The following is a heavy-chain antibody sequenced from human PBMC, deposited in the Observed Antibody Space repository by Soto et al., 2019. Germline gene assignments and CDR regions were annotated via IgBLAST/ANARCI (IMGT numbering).Heavy chain of an antibody. J-gene: IGHJ6*02. CDR3: AKELLWFGEPNHYYYGMDV. CDR2: ISYDGSNK. V-gene: IGHV3-30*18. CDR1: GFTFSSYG. Sequence: GVSLRLSCAASGFTFSSYGMHWVRQAPGKGLEWVAVISYDGSNKYYADSVKGRFTISRDNSKNTLYLQMNSLRAEDTAVYYCAKELLWFGEPNHYYYGMDVWGQGTTVTVS. D-gene: IGHD3-10*01.